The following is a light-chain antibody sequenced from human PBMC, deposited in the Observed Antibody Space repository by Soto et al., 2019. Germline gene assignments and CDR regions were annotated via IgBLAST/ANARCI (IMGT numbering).Light chain of an antibody. CDR1: QTVTSY. Sequence: EIVLTQSPATLSLSPGERPTLSCRASQTVTSYLAWYQQKPGQAPRLLIYDASNRATGIPARFSGSGSGTDFTLTISSLEPEDFAVYYCQQRGNWPPWTFGQGTKVEIK. J-gene: IGKJ1*01. V-gene: IGKV3-11*01. CDR2: DAS. CDR3: QQRGNWPPWT.